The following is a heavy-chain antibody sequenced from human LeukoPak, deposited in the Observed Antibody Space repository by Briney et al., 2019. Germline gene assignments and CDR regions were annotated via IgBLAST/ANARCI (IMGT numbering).Heavy chain of an antibody. CDR1: GFTSSSYS. CDR3: TTGNFGPY. Sequence: SGGSLRLSCAASGFTSSSYSMNWVRQAPGKGLEWVGRIKRKTEGGTTDYGAPVKGRFTISRDDSKNTLYLQMNSLKTEDTAFYYCTTGNFGPYWGQGTLVTVSS. V-gene: IGHV3-15*07. CDR2: IKRKTEGGTT. D-gene: IGHD3-10*01. J-gene: IGHJ4*02.